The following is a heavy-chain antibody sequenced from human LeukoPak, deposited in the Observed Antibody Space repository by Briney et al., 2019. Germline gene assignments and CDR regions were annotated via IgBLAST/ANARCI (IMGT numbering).Heavy chain of an antibody. CDR2: IIPILGIA. J-gene: IGHJ5*02. V-gene: IGHV1-69*04. CDR3: ARDQSWGLRNWFDP. CDR1: GGTFSSYA. D-gene: IGHD6-13*01. Sequence: SVKVSCKASGGTFSSYASSWVRQAPGQGLEWMGRIIPILGIANYAQKFQGRVTITADKSTSTAYMELSSLRSEDTAVYYCARDQSWGLRNWFDPWGQGTLVTVSS.